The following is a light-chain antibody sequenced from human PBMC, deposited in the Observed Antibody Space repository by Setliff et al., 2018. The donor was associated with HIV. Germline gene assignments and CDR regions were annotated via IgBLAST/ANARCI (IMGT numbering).Light chain of an antibody. Sequence: QAVLTQDASVSGTVGQKVTLSCTGNSNNIGSYAVGGDPQIAHGAPKTVMFGNTPPSGIPDRFAGSKSGTTASLTISGLQPEDEADYYCSTWDYSISAQVFGGGTKVTVL. CDR1: SNNIGSYA. CDR2: GNT. CDR3: STWDYSISAQV. J-gene: IGLJ3*02. V-gene: IGLV1-44*01.